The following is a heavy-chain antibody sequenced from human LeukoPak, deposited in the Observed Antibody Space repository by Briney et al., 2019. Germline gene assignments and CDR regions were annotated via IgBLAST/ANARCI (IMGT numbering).Heavy chain of an antibody. D-gene: IGHD3-10*01. Sequence: SETLSLTCAVYGGSFSGYYWSWIRQPPGKGLEWIGEINHSGSTNYNPSLKSRVTISVDTSKDQFSLKLSSVTAADTAVYYCAGLGGSGSYYLVGYWGQGTLVTVSS. CDR1: GGSFSGYY. CDR2: INHSGST. CDR3: AGLGGSGSYYLVGY. J-gene: IGHJ4*02. V-gene: IGHV4-34*01.